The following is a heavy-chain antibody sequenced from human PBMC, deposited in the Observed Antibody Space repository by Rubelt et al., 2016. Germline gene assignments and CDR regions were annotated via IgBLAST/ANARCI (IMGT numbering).Heavy chain of an antibody. CDR1: GGAISSYY. CDR3: TRNGSSVGYGGCDD. J-gene: IGHJ4*02. Sequence: QVQLQESGPGLVKPSETLSLTCNVSGGAISSYYWSWIRQPPGQGLEWIGYIYYSGSTDYNPSLKSRVTISVDTSKNQFSLNVPAVTGAGTGLDDWTRNGSSVGYGGCDDWGQGALVTDSS. D-gene: IGHD6-19*01. CDR2: IYYSGST. V-gene: IGHV4-59*08.